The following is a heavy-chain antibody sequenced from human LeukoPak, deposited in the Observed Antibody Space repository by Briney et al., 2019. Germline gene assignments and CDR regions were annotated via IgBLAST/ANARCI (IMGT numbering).Heavy chain of an antibody. J-gene: IGHJ4*02. V-gene: IGHV3-48*03. D-gene: IGHD2-2*01. CDR3: ARIPSRLGSLDY. Sequence: PGGSLRLSCVGSGFMFSSYEMNWVRQAPGKGPQWVSYISPSGSTTYYTDSVKGRFTISRDYAKNTLYLQMNSLRAEDTAVYYCARIPSRLGSLDYWGQGTLVTVSS. CDR1: GFMFSSYE. CDR2: ISPSGSTT.